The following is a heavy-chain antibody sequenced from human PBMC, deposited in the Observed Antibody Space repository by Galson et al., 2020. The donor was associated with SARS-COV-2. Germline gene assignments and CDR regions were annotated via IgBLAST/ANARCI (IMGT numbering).Heavy chain of an antibody. CDR2: AGSVGDT. V-gene: IGHV3-13*01. D-gene: IGHD1-26*01. J-gene: IGHJ3*02. Sequence: GESLKISCAASGFTFNDYDMHWVRQASGKSLEWVSLAGSVGDTYYLGSVKGRFIISRDNAKSSLYLQMNSLTAGDTAIYYCTRGQVGNAFDIWGQGTLVTVSS. CDR1: GFTFNDYD. CDR3: TRGQVGNAFDI.